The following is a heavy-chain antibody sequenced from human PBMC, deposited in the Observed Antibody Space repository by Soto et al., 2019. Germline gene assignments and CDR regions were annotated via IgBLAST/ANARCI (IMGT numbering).Heavy chain of an antibody. J-gene: IGHJ4*02. CDR2: SVVGSGNT. CDR3: AADDMTTVL. D-gene: IGHD1-1*01. Sequence: SVKVSCKASGFTFSNSAVQWVRQARGQRLEWIGWSVVGSGNTNYAQRFQERVSITRDMSTSTAYLEVDSLRSEDTAVYYCAADDMTTVLWGQGTPVTVSS. CDR1: GFTFSNSA. V-gene: IGHV1-58*01.